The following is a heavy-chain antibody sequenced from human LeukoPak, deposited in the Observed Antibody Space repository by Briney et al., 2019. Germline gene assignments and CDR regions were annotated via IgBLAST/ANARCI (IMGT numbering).Heavy chain of an antibody. CDR3: ARDRASAGGFDY. CDR2: IYYSGTT. J-gene: IGHJ4*02. V-gene: IGHV4-59*01. CDR1: GGSISPYY. D-gene: IGHD2-15*01. Sequence: SETLSLTCSVSGGSISPYYWSWIRQPPGKGLEWIGYIYYSGTTNYNPSLQSRVTISVATSKNQFSLKLSSVTAADTALYYCARDRASAGGFDYWGQGALVTVSS.